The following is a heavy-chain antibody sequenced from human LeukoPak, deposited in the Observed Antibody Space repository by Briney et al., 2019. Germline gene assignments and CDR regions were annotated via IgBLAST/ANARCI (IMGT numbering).Heavy chain of an antibody. CDR1: GGSISSYY. J-gene: IGHJ4*02. D-gene: IGHD5-18*01. CDR3: AREYTNVDTAMVSWYFDY. CDR2: IYYSGST. V-gene: IGHV4-59*01. Sequence: PSETLSLTCTVSGGSISSYYWRWIRQPPGKGLEWVGYIYYSGSTNYNPSLKRRVTISVDTSKNQFSLKLSSVTVADTAVYYCAREYTNVDTAMVSWYFDYWGQGTLVTVSS.